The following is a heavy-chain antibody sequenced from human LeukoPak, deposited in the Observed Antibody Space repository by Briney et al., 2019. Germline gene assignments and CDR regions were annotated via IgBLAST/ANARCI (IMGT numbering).Heavy chain of an antibody. Sequence: GGSLRLSCAGSGFTSSSYGMHWVRQAPGKGLEWVAVISYDGSDKYYADSVKGRFTISRDNSKNTLYLQMNTLRAEDTAVYYCAKDQASSGWYYDYWGQGTLVTVSS. CDR1: GFTSSSYG. D-gene: IGHD6-19*01. CDR3: AKDQASSGWYYDY. V-gene: IGHV3-30*18. J-gene: IGHJ4*02. CDR2: ISYDGSDK.